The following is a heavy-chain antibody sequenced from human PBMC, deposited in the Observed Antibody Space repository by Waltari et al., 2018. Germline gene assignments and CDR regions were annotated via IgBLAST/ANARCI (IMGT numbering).Heavy chain of an antibody. D-gene: IGHD6-19*01. CDR2: IKKDGSEK. V-gene: IGHV3-7*01. Sequence: EVQLVESGGGLVQPGGSLRLSCVASGFSFSDNWMTWVRQAAGKGLGWVANIKKDGSEKNYVDSVKGRFTISRDNAKNSLYLQMNSLRVEDAAMYYCTSGGGWSSTYWGQGTLVTVSS. CDR3: TSGGGWSSTY. J-gene: IGHJ4*02. CDR1: GFSFSDNW.